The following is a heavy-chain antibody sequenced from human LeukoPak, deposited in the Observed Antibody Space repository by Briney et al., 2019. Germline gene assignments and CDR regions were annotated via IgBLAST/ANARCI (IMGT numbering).Heavy chain of an antibody. CDR2: ISPGGYTM. CDR3: AGGLDIAVAGPGGYFDY. Sequence: GGSLRLSCAASGFTFSSFAMSWVRQAPGKGPEWVAYISPGGYTMHFADSVRGRFTISRDNGKKSVYLQMNSLTAEDTAVYYCAGGLDIAVAGPGGYFDYWGQGTLVTVSS. D-gene: IGHD6-19*01. V-gene: IGHV3-48*04. CDR1: GFTFSSFA. J-gene: IGHJ4*02.